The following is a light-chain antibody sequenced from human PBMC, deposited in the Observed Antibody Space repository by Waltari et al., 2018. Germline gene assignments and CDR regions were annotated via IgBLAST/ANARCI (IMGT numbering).Light chain of an antibody. J-gene: IGLJ1*01. CDR1: SSDVGAYNY. CDR2: EVD. V-gene: IGLV2-8*01. CDR3: SSYAGSNNFV. Sequence: SALTQAPSASGSPGQPVTISCTGTSSDVGAYNYVSWYQQHPGKGPKVIIYEVDKRPSGVPDRFSGSKSGNTASLTVSGLQAEDEADYYCSSYAGSNNFVFGTGTTVTVL.